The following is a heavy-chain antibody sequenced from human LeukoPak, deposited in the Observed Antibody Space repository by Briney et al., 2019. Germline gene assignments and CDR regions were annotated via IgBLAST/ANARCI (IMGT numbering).Heavy chain of an antibody. CDR3: ASAPNYDLPGKRYFQH. J-gene: IGHJ1*01. CDR2: IYYSGST. CDR1: GGSISSYY. Sequence: SETLSLTCTVSGGSISSYYWSWIRQPPGKGLEWIGYIYYSGSTNYNPSLKSRVTISVDTSKNQFSLKLSSVTAADTAVYYCASAPNYDLPGKRYFQHWGQGTLVTVSS. D-gene: IGHD3-16*01. V-gene: IGHV4-59*01.